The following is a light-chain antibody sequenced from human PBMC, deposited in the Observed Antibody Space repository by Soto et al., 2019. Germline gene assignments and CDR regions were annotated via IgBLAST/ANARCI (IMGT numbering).Light chain of an antibody. Sequence: DIQMTQSPSTLSASVGDRVTITCRASQSISSWLAWYQQKPGKAPKLLIYDASSLESGVPSRFSGSGSGTEFTLTISSLQPDDFATYYCQQHNSYSPWTFGQEPEVDIK. CDR3: QQHNSYSPWT. CDR1: QSISSW. V-gene: IGKV1-5*01. CDR2: DAS. J-gene: IGKJ1*01.